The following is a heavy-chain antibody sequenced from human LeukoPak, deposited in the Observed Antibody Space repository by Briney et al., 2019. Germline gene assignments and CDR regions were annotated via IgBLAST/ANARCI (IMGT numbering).Heavy chain of an antibody. V-gene: IGHV3-23*01. J-gene: IGHJ3*02. CDR1: GFIFSRYA. D-gene: IGHD2-2*01. CDR2: ISDSGGNT. CDR3: AKGYFQVVVTGPLDAFDI. Sequence: QPGGSLRLSCAASGFIFSRYAMSWVRQAPGKGLEWVSAISDSGGNTYFADSVKGRFTVSRDNSKNTLYLQMNSLRAEDTAVYYCAKGYFQVVVTGPLDAFDIWGQGTMVTVSS.